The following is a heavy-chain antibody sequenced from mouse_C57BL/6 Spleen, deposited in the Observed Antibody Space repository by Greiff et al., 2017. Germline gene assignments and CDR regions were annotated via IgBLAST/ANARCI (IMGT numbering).Heavy chain of an antibody. D-gene: IGHD6-1*01. CDR2: ISYDGSN. Sequence: DVQLQESGPGLVKPSQSLSLTCSVTGYSITSGYYWNWIRQFPGNKLEWMGYISYDGSNNYNPSLKNRISITRDTSKNQFFLKLNSVTTEDTATYYCARDLLNSPSLLDVWGTGTTVTVSS. CDR1: GYSITSGYY. J-gene: IGHJ1*03. CDR3: ARDLLNSPSLLDV. V-gene: IGHV3-6*01.